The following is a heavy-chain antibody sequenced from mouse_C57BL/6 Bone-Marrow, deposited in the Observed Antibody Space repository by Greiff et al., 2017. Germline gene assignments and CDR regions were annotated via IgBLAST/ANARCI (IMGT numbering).Heavy chain of an antibody. CDR3: ATHYYGSSPDY. V-gene: IGHV5-17*01. CDR2: ISSGSSTI. Sequence: DVKLQESGGGLVKPGGSLKLSCAASGFTFSDYGMHWVRQAPEKGLEWVAYISSGSSTIYYADTVKGRFTISRDNAKNTLFLQMTSLRSEDTAMYYCATHYYGSSPDYWGQGTTLTVSS. D-gene: IGHD1-1*01. CDR1: GFTFSDYG. J-gene: IGHJ2*01.